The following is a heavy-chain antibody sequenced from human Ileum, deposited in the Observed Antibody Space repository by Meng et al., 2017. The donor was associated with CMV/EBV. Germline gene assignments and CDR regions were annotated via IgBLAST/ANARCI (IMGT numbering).Heavy chain of an antibody. Sequence: GGSLKISCAASGFTLSSHWMSWVRQAPGKGLEWVANIKEDGSEKNYVDSVRGRFTLSRDNAKNSLVLQMNGLRGEDTAVYYCVRGGKKFGNFWGQGTLVTVSS. CDR2: IKEDGSEK. V-gene: IGHV3-7*01. D-gene: IGHD4-23*01. J-gene: IGHJ4*02. CDR3: VRGGKKFGNF. CDR1: GFTLSSHW.